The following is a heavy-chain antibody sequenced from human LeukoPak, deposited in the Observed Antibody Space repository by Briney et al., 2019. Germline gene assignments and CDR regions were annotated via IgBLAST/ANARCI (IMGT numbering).Heavy chain of an antibody. Sequence: GGSLRLSCAASGFTFDDYAMHWVRQAPGKGLEWVSLISGDGGSTYYADSVKGRFTISRDNSKNSLYLQMNSLRTEDTALYYCAKDITCSGGSCYSSYYYYDMDVWGQGTTVTVSS. CDR2: ISGDGGST. V-gene: IGHV3-43*02. CDR3: AKDITCSGGSCYSSYYYYDMDV. D-gene: IGHD2-15*01. J-gene: IGHJ6*02. CDR1: GFTFDDYA.